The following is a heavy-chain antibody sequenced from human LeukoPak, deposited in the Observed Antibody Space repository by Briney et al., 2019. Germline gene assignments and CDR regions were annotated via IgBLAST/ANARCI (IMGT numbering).Heavy chain of an antibody. Sequence: SETLSLTSTVSGGSISSDYWSWIRQPPGKGLEWIGYFYYTGSTNYNPSLKSRVTISLDTSKTQFSLTLTSVTAADTAVYYCARWRLARPWHFDLWGRGTLDTVSS. CDR3: ARWRLARPWHFDL. J-gene: IGHJ2*01. D-gene: IGHD2-21*01. CDR2: FYYTGST. V-gene: IGHV4-59*01. CDR1: GGSISSDY.